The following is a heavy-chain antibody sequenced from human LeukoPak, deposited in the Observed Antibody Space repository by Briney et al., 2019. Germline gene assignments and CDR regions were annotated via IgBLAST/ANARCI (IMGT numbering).Heavy chain of an antibody. V-gene: IGHV3-66*01. CDR3: ARWAAADTDY. D-gene: IGHD6-13*01. CDR1: GFTFSSYA. Sequence: GGSLRLSCAASGFTFSSYAMSWVRQAPEKGLEWVSVIYSGGNTYYADSVKGRFTISRDNSKNTLYLQMNSLRAEDTAVYYCARWAAADTDYWGQGTLVTVSS. CDR2: IYSGGNT. J-gene: IGHJ4*02.